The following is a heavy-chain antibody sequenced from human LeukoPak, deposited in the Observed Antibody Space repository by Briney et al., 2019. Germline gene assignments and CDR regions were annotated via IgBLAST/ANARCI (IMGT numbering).Heavy chain of an antibody. CDR3: ARDRVGPEGSFDY. V-gene: IGHV4-59*11. CDR1: DGSISGHC. CDR2: ISYSGST. J-gene: IGHJ4*02. Sequence: SETLSLTCIVSDGSISGHCWSWIRQPPGKGLEWIGYISYSGSTNSNPSLKSRVTMSVDTSKNQFSLKLSSVTAADTAAYYCARDRVGPEGSFDYWGQGTLVTVSS. D-gene: IGHD1-26*01.